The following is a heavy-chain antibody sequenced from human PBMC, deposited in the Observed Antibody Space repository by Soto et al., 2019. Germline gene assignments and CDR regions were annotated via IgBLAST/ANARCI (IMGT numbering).Heavy chain of an antibody. D-gene: IGHD3-3*01. Sequence: ASVKVSCKASGYTFTGYYMHWVRQAPGQGLEWMGWINPNSGGTNYAQKFQGRVTMTRDTSISTAYMELSRLRSDDTAVYYCARDTDFWSGYPLHYFDYWGQGTLVTVS. CDR2: INPNSGGT. J-gene: IGHJ4*02. CDR3: ARDTDFWSGYPLHYFDY. CDR1: GYTFTGYY. V-gene: IGHV1-2*02.